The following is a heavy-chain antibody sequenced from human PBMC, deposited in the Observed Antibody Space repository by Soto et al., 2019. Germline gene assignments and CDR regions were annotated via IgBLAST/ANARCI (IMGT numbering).Heavy chain of an antibody. CDR2: IYYSGST. CDR3: ARMISGSYDTHFDY. J-gene: IGHJ4*02. V-gene: IGHV4-61*08. CDR1: GGSISSGDYY. Sequence: PSETLSLTCTVSGGSISSGDYYWSWIRQPPGKGLEWIGYIYYSGSTNYNPSLKSRVTISVDTSKNQFSLKLSSVTAADTAVYYCARMISGSYDTHFDYWGQGTLVTVSS. D-gene: IGHD1-26*01.